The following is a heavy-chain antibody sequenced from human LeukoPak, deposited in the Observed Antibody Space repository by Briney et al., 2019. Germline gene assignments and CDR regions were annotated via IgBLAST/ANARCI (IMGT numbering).Heavy chain of an antibody. D-gene: IGHD3-3*01. Sequence: ASVKVSCKASGYTFTSYGISWVRQAPGQGLEWMGWISAYNGNTNYAQKLQGRVTMTTDTSTSTAYMELRSLRSDDTAVYYCARTNYDFWCGYIISYYYYGMDVWGQGTTVTVSS. J-gene: IGHJ6*02. V-gene: IGHV1-18*01. CDR2: ISAYNGNT. CDR3: ARTNYDFWCGYIISYYYYGMDV. CDR1: GYTFTSYG.